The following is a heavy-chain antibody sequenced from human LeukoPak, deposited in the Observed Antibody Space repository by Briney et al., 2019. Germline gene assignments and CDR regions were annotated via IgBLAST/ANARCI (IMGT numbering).Heavy chain of an antibody. Sequence: GESLRLSCAASGFTFNSYFMHWVRQAPGKGLEWLAIVSYDGDKEYYADSVKGRFTISRDNSKKILSLQMTSLRSDDTAVYYCARERSRPINWFDPWGQGTLVTVSS. CDR1: GFTFNSYF. CDR2: VSYDGDKE. D-gene: IGHD3-3*01. J-gene: IGHJ5*02. CDR3: ARERSRPINWFDP. V-gene: IGHV3-30-3*01.